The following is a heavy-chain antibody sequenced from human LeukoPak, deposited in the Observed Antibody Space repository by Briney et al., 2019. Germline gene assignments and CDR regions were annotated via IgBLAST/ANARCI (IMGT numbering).Heavy chain of an antibody. CDR2: ISSSSSYI. Sequence: GGSLRLSCAASGFTFSSYSMNWVRQAPGKGLEWVSSISSSSSYIYYADSVKGRFTISRDNAKNSLYLQMNSLRAEDTAVYYCARGPPLVAVAGMGFDYWGQGTLVTVSS. CDR1: GFTFSSYS. V-gene: IGHV3-21*01. CDR3: ARGPPLVAVAGMGFDY. D-gene: IGHD6-19*01. J-gene: IGHJ4*02.